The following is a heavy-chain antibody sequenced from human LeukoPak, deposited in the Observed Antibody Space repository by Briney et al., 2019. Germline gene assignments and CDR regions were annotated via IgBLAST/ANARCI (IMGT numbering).Heavy chain of an antibody. CDR3: ARTSITVAMDY. J-gene: IGHJ4*02. CDR2: IYYSGSS. CDR1: GGSISSDY. Sequence: PSETLSLTCTVSGGSISSDYWSWIRQPLGKGLEWIGYIYYSGSSNYNPSLKSRVTISVDTSKNQFSLKLTSVTAADAAVYYCARTSITVAMDYWGQGALVTVSS. V-gene: IGHV4-59*08. D-gene: IGHD6-19*01.